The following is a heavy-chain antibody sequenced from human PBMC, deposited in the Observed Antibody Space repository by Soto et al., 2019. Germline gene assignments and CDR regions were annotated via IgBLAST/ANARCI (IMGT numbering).Heavy chain of an antibody. CDR2: ISAYNGNT. Sequence: ASVKVSCKASGYTLTIYAMHWVRQAPGQRLEWMGWISAYNGNTNYAQKLQGRVTMTTDTSTSTAYMELRSLRSDDTAVYYCARESSSSCHDYWGQGTLVTVSS. J-gene: IGHJ4*02. CDR3: ARESSSSCHDY. CDR1: GYTLTIYA. D-gene: IGHD6-13*01. V-gene: IGHV1-18*01.